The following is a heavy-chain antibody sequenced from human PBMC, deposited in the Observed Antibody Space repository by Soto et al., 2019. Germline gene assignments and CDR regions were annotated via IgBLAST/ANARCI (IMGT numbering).Heavy chain of an antibody. V-gene: IGHV1-18*04. Sequence: GASVKVSCKASGYTFTSYGISWVRQAPGQGLEWMGWISAYNGNTNYAQKLQGRVTMTTDTSTSTAYMELRSLRSDDTAVYYCARSLKGALPTGMDVWGQGTTVTVSS. CDR2: ISAYNGNT. D-gene: IGHD3-16*01. CDR1: GYTFTSYG. CDR3: ARSLKGALPTGMDV. J-gene: IGHJ6*02.